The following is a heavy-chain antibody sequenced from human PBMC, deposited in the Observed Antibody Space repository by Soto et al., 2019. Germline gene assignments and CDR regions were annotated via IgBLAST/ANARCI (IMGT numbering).Heavy chain of an antibody. D-gene: IGHD2-8*01. Sequence: GGSLRLSCAASGFIFSNAWMNGVRQAPWKGLEWVGRIKSKYDGGTMDYAAPVKGRFIISRDDSKNTLYLQMNSLKTEDTAVYYCAADVRVESPLIAHWGQGILVSGSS. CDR1: GFIFSNAW. J-gene: IGHJ4*02. CDR2: IKSKYDGGTM. CDR3: AADVRVESPLIAH. V-gene: IGHV3-15*07.